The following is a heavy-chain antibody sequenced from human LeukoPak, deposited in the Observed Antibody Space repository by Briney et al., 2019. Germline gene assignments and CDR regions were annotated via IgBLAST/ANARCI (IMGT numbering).Heavy chain of an antibody. D-gene: IGHD6-6*01. CDR3: ARREGARPMDY. J-gene: IGHJ4*02. Sequence: SETLSLTCAVYGESFSGYYWSWIRQPPGKGLEWIGEINHSGSTNYNPSLKSRVTISVDTSKNQFSLKLSSVTAADMAVYYCARREGARPMDYWGQGTLVTVSS. CDR1: GESFSGYY. V-gene: IGHV4-34*01. CDR2: INHSGST.